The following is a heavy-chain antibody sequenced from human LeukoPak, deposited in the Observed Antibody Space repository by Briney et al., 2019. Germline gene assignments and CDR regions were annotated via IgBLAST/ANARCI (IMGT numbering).Heavy chain of an antibody. CDR2: IYTSGST. CDR1: GGSISSASYY. D-gene: IGHD6-13*01. Sequence: SETLSLTCTVSGGSISSASYYWSWIRQPAGKGLEWIGRIYTSGSTNYNPSLKSRVTISVDTSKNQFSLKLSSVTATDTAVYYCAMRERLAAAFDYWGQGTLVTVSS. J-gene: IGHJ4*02. CDR3: AMRERLAAAFDY. V-gene: IGHV4-61*02.